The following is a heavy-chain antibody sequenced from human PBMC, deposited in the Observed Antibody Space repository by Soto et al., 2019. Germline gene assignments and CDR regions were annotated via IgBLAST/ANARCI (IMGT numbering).Heavy chain of an antibody. D-gene: IGHD6-19*01. J-gene: IGHJ4*02. Sequence: GGSLRLSCAASGFTFRSYAMSWVRQAPGKGLEWVSAISGIGGSTYYADSLKGRFTISRDNSKNTLYLQMKSLRAEDTAVYYCANKRCSGWTDYGGQGTLVTVSS. V-gene: IGHV3-23*01. CDR1: GFTFRSYA. CDR2: ISGIGGST. CDR3: ANKRCSGWTDY.